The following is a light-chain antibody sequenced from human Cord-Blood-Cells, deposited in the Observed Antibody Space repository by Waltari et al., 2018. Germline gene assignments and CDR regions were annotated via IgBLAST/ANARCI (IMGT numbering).Light chain of an antibody. Sequence: QPASVSGSPGQSITISCTGTSSDVGGYNYVSWYQQHPGKAPKLMIYDVSNRPSGVSNRFPGSKSGNTASLTISGLQAEDEADYYCSSYTSSSTVVFGGGTKLTVL. CDR1: SSDVGGYNY. CDR2: DVS. V-gene: IGLV2-14*01. CDR3: SSYTSSSTVV. J-gene: IGLJ2*01.